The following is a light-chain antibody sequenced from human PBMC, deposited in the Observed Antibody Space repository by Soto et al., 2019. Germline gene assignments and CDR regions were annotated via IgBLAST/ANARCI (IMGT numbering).Light chain of an antibody. CDR3: SSYTSSSTLV. J-gene: IGLJ1*01. V-gene: IGLV2-14*01. CDR2: DVS. Sequence: QSALTQPASVSGSPGQSITISCTGTSSDVGGYNYVSWYQQHPGKATKLMIYDVSNRPSGVSNRFSGSKSGNTASLTISGLQAEDEADYYCSSYTSSSTLVVGTGTKLTVL. CDR1: SSDVGGYNY.